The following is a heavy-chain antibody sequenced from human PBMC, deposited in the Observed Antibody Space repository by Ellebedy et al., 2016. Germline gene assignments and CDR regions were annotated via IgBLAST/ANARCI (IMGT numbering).Heavy chain of an antibody. CDR3: ATSLAVAGTPYFYYGMDV. D-gene: IGHD6-19*01. V-gene: IGHV5-51*01. J-gene: IGHJ6*02. CDR1: GYSFNTYW. Sequence: GGSLRLSCKGSGYSFNTYWIAWVRQMPGKGLEWMGIIFPGDSDTRYSPSFRGQVTISADKSTSTAYLQWSSLKASDTAMYYCATSLAVAGTPYFYYGMDVWGQGTTVTVSS. CDR2: IFPGDSDT.